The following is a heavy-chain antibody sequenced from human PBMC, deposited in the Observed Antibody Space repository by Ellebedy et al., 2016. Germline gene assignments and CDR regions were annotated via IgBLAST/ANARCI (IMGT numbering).Heavy chain of an antibody. CDR1: GFTFSTYT. J-gene: IGHJ3*02. Sequence: GGSLRLSCAASGFTFSTYTMNWVRQAPGKGLEWVSCIGAGSRHIYYGDSMTGRFTISRDNSKNTLYLQMDSLRAEDTAVYYCARVRVGAATSDPFDNWGQGTMVTVSS. V-gene: IGHV3-21*01. CDR2: IGAGSRHI. D-gene: IGHD2-15*01. CDR3: ARVRVGAATSDPFDN.